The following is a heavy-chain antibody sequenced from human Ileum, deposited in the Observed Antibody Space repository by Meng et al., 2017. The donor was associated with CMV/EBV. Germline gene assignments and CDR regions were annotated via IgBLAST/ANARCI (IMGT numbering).Heavy chain of an antibody. Sequence: GGSLRLSCAASGFTFSSYSMNWVRQAPGKGLEWVSSISSSSSYIYYADSVKGRFTISRDNAKNSLYLQMNSLRAEDTAVYYCARDYCTNGVCFFDYWGQGTRVTGSS. J-gene: IGHJ4*02. CDR3: ARDYCTNGVCFFDY. D-gene: IGHD2-8*01. V-gene: IGHV3-21*01. CDR2: ISSSSSYI. CDR1: GFTFSSYS.